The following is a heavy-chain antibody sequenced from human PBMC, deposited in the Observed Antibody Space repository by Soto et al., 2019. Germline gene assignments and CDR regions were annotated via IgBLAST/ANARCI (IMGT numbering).Heavy chain of an antibody. CDR3: AKDTLLWFGELLVNYGMDV. D-gene: IGHD3-10*01. J-gene: IGHJ6*02. CDR1: GFTFSSYG. CDR2: ISYDGSNK. Sequence: QVQLVESGGGVVQPGRSLRLSCAASGFTFSSYGMHRVRQAPGKGLEWVAVISYDGSNKYYADSVKGRFTISRDNSKNTLYLQMNSLRAEDTAVYYCAKDTLLWFGELLVNYGMDVWGQGTTVTVSS. V-gene: IGHV3-30*18.